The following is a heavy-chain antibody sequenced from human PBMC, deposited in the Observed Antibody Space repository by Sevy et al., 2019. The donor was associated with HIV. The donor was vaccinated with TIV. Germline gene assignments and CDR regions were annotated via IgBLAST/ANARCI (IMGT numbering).Heavy chain of an antibody. CDR3: TRGRSGTYGWFDP. D-gene: IGHD6-19*01. CDR2: LNGDGSSA. J-gene: IGHJ5*02. CDR1: GFTFSSHW. V-gene: IGHV3-74*01. Sequence: GGSLRLSCAASGFTFSSHWMHWVRQAPGKGLVWVSRLNGDGSSASYADFGKGRFTISRDNGKNTVYLQISSLTADDTAVYYCTRGRSGTYGWFDPWGQGTLVTVSS.